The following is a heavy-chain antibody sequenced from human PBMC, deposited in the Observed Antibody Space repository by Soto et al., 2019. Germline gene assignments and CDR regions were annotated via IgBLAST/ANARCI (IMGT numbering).Heavy chain of an antibody. CDR2: ISGSGGST. CDR3: AKGRQYSSGWAVRNLFPGMDV. D-gene: IGHD6-19*01. V-gene: IGHV3-23*01. Sequence: GGSLRLSCAASGFTFSSYAMSWVRQAPGKGLEWVSAISGSGGSTYYADSVKGRFTISRDNSKNTLYLQMNSLRAEDTAVYYCAKGRQYSSGWAVRNLFPGMDVWGQGTTVTVSS. J-gene: IGHJ6*02. CDR1: GFTFSSYA.